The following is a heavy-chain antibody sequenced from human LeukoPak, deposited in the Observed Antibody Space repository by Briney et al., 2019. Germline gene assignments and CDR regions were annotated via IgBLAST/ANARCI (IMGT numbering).Heavy chain of an antibody. V-gene: IGHV4-59*08. CDR3: ARQMVARGGCFDY. J-gene: IGHJ4*02. Sequence: SETLSLTCTVSGGSISSYYWSWIRQPPGKGLEWIGYIYYSGSTNYNPSLKSRVTISVDTSKNQFSLKLSSVTAADTAVYYCARQMVARGGCFDYWGQGTLVTVSS. CDR1: GGSISSYY. D-gene: IGHD1-26*01. CDR2: IYYSGST.